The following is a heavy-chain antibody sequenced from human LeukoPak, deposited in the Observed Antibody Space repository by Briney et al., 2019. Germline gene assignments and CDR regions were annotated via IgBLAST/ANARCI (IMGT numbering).Heavy chain of an antibody. V-gene: IGHV1-18*01. CDR1: GGTFSSYG. CDR3: ARSYSGYYYMDV. CDR2: ISAYNGNT. Sequence: ASVKVSCKASGGTFSSYGISWVRQAPGQGLEWMGWISAYNGNTNYAQKLQGRVTMTTDTSTSTAYMELRSLRSDDTAVYYCARSYSGYYYMDVWGKGTTVTISS. D-gene: IGHD1-26*01. J-gene: IGHJ6*03.